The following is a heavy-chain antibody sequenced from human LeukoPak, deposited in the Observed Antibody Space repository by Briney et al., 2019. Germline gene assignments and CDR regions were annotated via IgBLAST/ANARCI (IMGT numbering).Heavy chain of an antibody. CDR2: IYYSGST. J-gene: IGHJ6*02. V-gene: IGHV4-31*03. CDR1: GGSISSGGYY. CDR3: ARVGLGVGAPWYYGMDV. D-gene: IGHD1-26*01. Sequence: PSETLSLTCTVSGGSISSGGYYWSWIRQHPGKGLEWIGYIYYSGSTYYNPSLKSRVTISVDTSKNQFSLKLSSVTAVDTAVYYCARVGLGVGAPWYYGMDVWGQGTTVTVSS.